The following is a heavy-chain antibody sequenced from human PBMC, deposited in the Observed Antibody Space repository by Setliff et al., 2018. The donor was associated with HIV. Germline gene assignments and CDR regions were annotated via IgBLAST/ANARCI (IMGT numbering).Heavy chain of an antibody. V-gene: IGHV4-61*02. D-gene: IGHD3-10*01. J-gene: IGHJ5*02. CDR2: IYTSGST. CDR3: ARRGRDGVLIVFATGFDP. Sequence: SETLSLTCTVSGDSISGGSSYWSWIRQPAGKGLEWIGRIYTSGSTNYNPSLKSRVTISVDTSENQFSLKLTSVTAADTAVYYCARRGRDGVLIVFATGFDPWGQGTLVTVSS. CDR1: GDSISGGSSY.